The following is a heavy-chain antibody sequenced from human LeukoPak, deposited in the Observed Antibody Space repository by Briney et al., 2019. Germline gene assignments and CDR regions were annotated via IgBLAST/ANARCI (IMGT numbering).Heavy chain of an antibody. CDR1: GASVNSDSCY. CDR3: ARHYRGLDY. V-gene: IGHV4-61*03. Sequence: SETLSLTCTVSGASVNSDSCYWSWIRQPPGKGLEWVGHIYNGGSTNYNPSLKSRVTMSVDTSKNHFSVKLSSVTAADTAVYYCARHYRGLDYWGQGTLATVSS. CDR2: IYNGGST. D-gene: IGHD4-23*01. J-gene: IGHJ4*02.